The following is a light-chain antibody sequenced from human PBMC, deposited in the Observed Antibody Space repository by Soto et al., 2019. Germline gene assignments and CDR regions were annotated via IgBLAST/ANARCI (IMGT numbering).Light chain of an antibody. CDR1: NSNVGNNT. Sequence: QSVLTQPPSASGTPGQRVTISCSGSNSNVGNNTVNWYQQLPGTAPKLLIETNNQRPSGVPDRFSGSKSATSASLAISGLQSEDEADYYCAAWDDSLKGPAFGGGTKVTVL. J-gene: IGLJ2*01. CDR2: TNN. V-gene: IGLV1-44*01. CDR3: AAWDDSLKGPA.